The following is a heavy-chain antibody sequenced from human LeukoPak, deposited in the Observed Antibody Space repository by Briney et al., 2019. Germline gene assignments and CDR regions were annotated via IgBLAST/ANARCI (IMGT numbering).Heavy chain of an antibody. Sequence: ASVKVSCKASGYTFTSYYMHWVRQAPGQGLEWMGIINPSGGSTSYAQKFQGRVTMTEDTSTDTAYMELSSLRSEDTAVYYCATGRGYSYGSLNYYFDYWGQGTLVTVSS. CDR3: ATGRGYSYGSLNYYFDY. J-gene: IGHJ4*02. V-gene: IGHV1-46*01. D-gene: IGHD5-18*01. CDR1: GYTFTSYY. CDR2: INPSGGST.